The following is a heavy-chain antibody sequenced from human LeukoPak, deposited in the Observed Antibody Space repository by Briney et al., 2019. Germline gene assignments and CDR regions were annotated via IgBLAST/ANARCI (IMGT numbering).Heavy chain of an antibody. CDR1: GFAFSYFA. V-gene: IGHV3-64D*06. Sequence: GGSLRLSCSASGFAFSYFAIHWVRQAPGKGLEYVSAITDNGGGTYYADSVKGRFTISRDNSKNTLYLQMGSLRGEDTAVYYCVRDTYGIDVWGQGTTVTVSS. CDR2: ITDNGGGT. J-gene: IGHJ6*02. CDR3: VRDTYGIDV.